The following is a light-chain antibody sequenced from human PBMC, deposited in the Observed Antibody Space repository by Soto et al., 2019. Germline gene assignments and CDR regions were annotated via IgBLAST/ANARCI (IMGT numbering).Light chain of an antibody. Sequence: QPVLTQSPSASASLGASVKLTCTLSSGHSSDAIAWHQQQPEKGPRFLMNLNSDGSHTKGDGIPDRFSGSSSGAERYLTISSLQSEDEADYYCQTWGTGIVVFGVGTKLTVL. J-gene: IGLJ2*01. CDR3: QTWGTGIVV. CDR1: SGHSSDA. V-gene: IGLV4-69*01. CDR2: LNSDGSH.